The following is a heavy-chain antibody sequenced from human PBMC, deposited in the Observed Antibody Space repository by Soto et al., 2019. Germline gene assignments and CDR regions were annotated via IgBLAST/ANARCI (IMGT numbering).Heavy chain of an antibody. J-gene: IGHJ4*02. Sequence: QVQLVESGGGVVQPGRSLRLSCAASGFTFSISGMHWVRQAPGKGLEWVTLISYDRSDEYYADSVKGRFTISRDNSKNTLFLQMNSLTADDTAVYYCAKASTQAPHYFDHWGQGTLVTVSS. V-gene: IGHV3-30*18. CDR1: GFTFSISG. CDR3: AKASTQAPHYFDH. CDR2: ISYDRSDE.